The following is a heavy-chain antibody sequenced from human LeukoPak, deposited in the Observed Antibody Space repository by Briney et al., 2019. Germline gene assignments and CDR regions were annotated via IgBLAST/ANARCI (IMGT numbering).Heavy chain of an antibody. CDR3: ARGYCGGDCYSARFDY. Sequence: GESLKISCKGSGYSFTSYWIGWVRQMPGKGLEWMGIIYPGDSDTRYSPSFQGQVTISADKSISTAYLQWSSLKASDTAMYYCARGYCGGDCYSARFDYWGQGTLATVSS. CDR2: IYPGDSDT. V-gene: IGHV5-51*01. J-gene: IGHJ4*02. D-gene: IGHD2-21*02. CDR1: GYSFTSYW.